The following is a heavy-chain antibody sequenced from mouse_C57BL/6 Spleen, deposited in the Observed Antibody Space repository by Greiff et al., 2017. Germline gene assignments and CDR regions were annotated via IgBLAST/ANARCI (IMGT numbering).Heavy chain of an antibody. CDR1: GYSFTDYY. J-gene: IGHJ4*01. CDR3: ARSAYYSNYDAMDY. V-gene: IGHV1-39*01. Sequence: VQLQQSGPELVKPGASVKISCKASGYSFTDYYMNWVKQSNGKSLEWIGVINPNYGTTSYNQKFQGKATLTVDQSSSTAYMQHNSLTSEDSAVYYCARSAYYSNYDAMDYWGQGTSVTVSS. D-gene: IGHD2-5*01. CDR2: INPNYGTT.